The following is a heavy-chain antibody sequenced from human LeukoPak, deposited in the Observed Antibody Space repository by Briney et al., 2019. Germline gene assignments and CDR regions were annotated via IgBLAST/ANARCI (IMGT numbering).Heavy chain of an antibody. J-gene: IGHJ4*02. D-gene: IGHD2-15*01. Sequence: GGSLRLSCEVSGFDFTSYVMTWVRQAPGKGLEWVSSITAGSSYKDYTPSVEGRFTISRDNSKNSLFLHMNSLRAEDTALYYCARVGVSATNTPAFDYWGQGTLVTVSS. CDR1: GFDFTSYV. V-gene: IGHV3-21*01. CDR2: ITAGSSYK. CDR3: ARVGVSATNTPAFDY.